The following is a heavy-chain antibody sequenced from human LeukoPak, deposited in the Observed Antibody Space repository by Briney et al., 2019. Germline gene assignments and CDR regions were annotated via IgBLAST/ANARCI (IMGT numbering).Heavy chain of an antibody. CDR1: GFDFSSHA. CDR2: FNDTGSST. V-gene: IGHV3-23*01. CDR3: AKDLLRIYWRTFDS. Sequence: PGGSLRLSCVASGFDFSSHAMTWVRQAPGKGLEWVSSFNDTGSSTYYADSVKGRFTISRDNSKNTLYLQMTILRAEDTAVYFCAKDLLRIYWRTFDSWGQGALVIASS. J-gene: IGHJ4*02. D-gene: IGHD3-10*01.